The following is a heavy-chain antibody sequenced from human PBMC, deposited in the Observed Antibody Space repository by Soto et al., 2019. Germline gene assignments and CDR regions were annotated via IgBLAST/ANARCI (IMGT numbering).Heavy chain of an antibody. CDR2: IVSNDEK. CDR1: GFSLSNARMG. V-gene: IGHV2-26*01. J-gene: IGHJ5*02. Sequence: QVTLKESGPVLVKPTETLTLTCTVSGFSLSNARMGVSWIRQPPGKALEWLAHIVSNDEKSYSTSLKSRLTISKDTSKSQVVLTMTNMDPVDTATYDCARMSTVTTPRVDPWGQGNLVTVSS. CDR3: ARMSTVTTPRVDP. D-gene: IGHD4-17*01.